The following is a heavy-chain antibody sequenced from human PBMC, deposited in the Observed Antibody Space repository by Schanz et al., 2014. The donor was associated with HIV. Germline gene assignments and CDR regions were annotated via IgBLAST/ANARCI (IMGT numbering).Heavy chain of an antibody. CDR3: ARVPPSDSSGYYPFDY. D-gene: IGHD3-22*01. Sequence: QVQLQESGPGLVKPSQTLSLTCTVSGGSISSGGHYWSWIRQHPGKGLEWIGYIYHSGSTYYNPSLKTRVTISVDTSKNQFSLKLSSVTAADTAVYYCARVPPSDSSGYYPFDYWGQGTLVTVSS. V-gene: IGHV4-31*03. J-gene: IGHJ4*02. CDR1: GGSISSGGHY. CDR2: IYHSGST.